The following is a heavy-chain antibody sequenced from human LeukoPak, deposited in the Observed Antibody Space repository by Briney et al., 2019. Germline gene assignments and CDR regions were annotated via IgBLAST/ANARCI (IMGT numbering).Heavy chain of an antibody. D-gene: IGHD3-3*01. CDR2: IHHSGRT. CDR3: ARDHLANLASRLFDP. CDR1: GYSISSDYY. V-gene: IGHV4-38-2*02. J-gene: IGHJ5*02. Sequence: SETLSLTCTVSGYSISSDYYWGWIRQPPGKGLEWIGSIHHSGRTYYNPSLKSRVTISVGTSKNQFSLKLSSVTAADTAVYYCARDHLANLASRLFDPWGQGTLVTVSS.